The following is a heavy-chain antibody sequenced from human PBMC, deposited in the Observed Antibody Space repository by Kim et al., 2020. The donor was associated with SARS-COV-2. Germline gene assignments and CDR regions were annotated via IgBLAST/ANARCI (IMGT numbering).Heavy chain of an antibody. CDR2: GRGQ. CDR3: AREVGATT. D-gene: IGHD1-26*01. V-gene: IGHV3-7*01. Sequence: GRGQNHMAPVKGRFTISRDKAKNSLYLQMNNLRAEDTAVYYCAREVGATTWGQGTLVTVSS. J-gene: IGHJ5*02.